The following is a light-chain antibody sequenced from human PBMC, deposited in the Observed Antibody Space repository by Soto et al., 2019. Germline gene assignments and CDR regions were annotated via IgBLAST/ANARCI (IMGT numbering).Light chain of an antibody. V-gene: IGKV1-27*01. J-gene: IGKJ1*01. Sequence: DIQMTQSPSSLSASVGDRVTITSRATQDISNYLAWYQQRPGKVPKLLIYGASILQSGVPSRFRDSGSGTDFTLTISSLQPEDVATYYCQKYNSAPTWTFGQGTKVQIK. CDR2: GAS. CDR3: QKYNSAPTWT. CDR1: QDISNY.